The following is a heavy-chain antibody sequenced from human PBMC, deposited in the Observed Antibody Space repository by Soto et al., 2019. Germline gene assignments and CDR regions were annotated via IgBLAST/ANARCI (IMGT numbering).Heavy chain of an antibody. J-gene: IGHJ6*02. CDR1: GGSISSYY. Sequence: QVQLQESGPGLVKPAETLSLTSTVSGGSISSYYWSWIRQPAGKGVEWIGYIYYSGSTNYNPSLKSRVTISVDTSKNQFSLKLSSVTAADTAVYYCARGYSSSWPYGMDVWGQGTTVTVSS. V-gene: IGHV4-59*13. CDR2: IYYSGST. D-gene: IGHD6-13*01. CDR3: ARGYSSSWPYGMDV.